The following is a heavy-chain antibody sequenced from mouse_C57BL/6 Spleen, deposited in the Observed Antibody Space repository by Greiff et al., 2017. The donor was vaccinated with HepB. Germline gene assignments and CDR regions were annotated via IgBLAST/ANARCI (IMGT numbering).Heavy chain of an antibody. J-gene: IGHJ1*03. D-gene: IGHD1-1*01. Sequence: EVQLRQSGPELVKPGASVKISCKASGYTFTDYYMNWVKQSHGKSLEWIGDINPNNGGTSYNQKFKGKATLTVDKSSSTAYMELRSLTSEDSAVYYCARSTVDPWWYFDVWGTGTTVTVSS. CDR1: GYTFTDYY. CDR2: INPNNGGT. V-gene: IGHV1-26*01. CDR3: ARSTVDPWWYFDV.